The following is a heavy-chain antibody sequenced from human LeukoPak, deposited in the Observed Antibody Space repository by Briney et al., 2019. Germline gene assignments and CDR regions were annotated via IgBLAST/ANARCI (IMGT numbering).Heavy chain of an antibody. CDR2: MNPNSGNT. CDR1: GYTFTSYD. D-gene: IGHD3-10*01. Sequence: ASVNVSCKASGYTFTSYDINWVRQATGQGLEWMGWMNPNSGNTGYAQKFQGRVTMTRNTSISTAYMELSSLRSEDTAVYYCARGWQSYYPLGPWGQGTLVTVSS. CDR3: ARGWQSYYPLGP. J-gene: IGHJ5*02. V-gene: IGHV1-8*01.